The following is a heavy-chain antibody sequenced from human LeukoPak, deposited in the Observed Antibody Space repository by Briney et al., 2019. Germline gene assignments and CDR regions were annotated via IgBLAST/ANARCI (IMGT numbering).Heavy chain of an antibody. CDR3: ARDYGSGRGFDY. J-gene: IGHJ4*02. Sequence: SETLSLTCTVSGGSISPYYWSWIRQPPGKGLEWIGYIYYSGSTNYNPFLKSRVTISVDTSKNQFSLKLSSVTAADTAVYYCARDYGSGRGFDYWGQGTLVTVSS. V-gene: IGHV4-59*01. D-gene: IGHD3-10*01. CDR2: IYYSGST. CDR1: GGSISPYY.